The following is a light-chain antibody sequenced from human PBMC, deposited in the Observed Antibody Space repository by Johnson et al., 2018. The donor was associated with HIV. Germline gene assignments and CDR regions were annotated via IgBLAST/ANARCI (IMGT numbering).Light chain of an antibody. J-gene: IGLJ1*01. Sequence: QSVLTQPPSVSAAPGQKVTISCSGSSSKIGNNYVSWYQQLPGTAPKLLIYENNKRPSGIPDRFSGSKSGTSATLDITGLQTGDEADYYFGTWDSSLSAGGVFGTGTKVTVL. CDR2: ENN. CDR3: GTWDSSLSAGGV. V-gene: IGLV1-51*02. CDR1: SSKIGNNY.